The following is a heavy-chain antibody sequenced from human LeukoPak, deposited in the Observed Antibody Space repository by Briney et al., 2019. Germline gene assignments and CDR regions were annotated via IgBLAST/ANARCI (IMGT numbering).Heavy chain of an antibody. D-gene: IGHD3-16*02. CDR3: AKGIVGFDY. CDR1: GFTFDDYA. Sequence: GRSLRLSCAASGFTFDDYAMHWVRQAPGKGLEWVSGISWNSRSIGYADSVKGRFTISRDNAKNSLYLQMNSLRAEDTALYSCAKGIVGFDYWGQGTLVTVSS. J-gene: IGHJ4*02. CDR2: ISWNSRSI. V-gene: IGHV3-9*01.